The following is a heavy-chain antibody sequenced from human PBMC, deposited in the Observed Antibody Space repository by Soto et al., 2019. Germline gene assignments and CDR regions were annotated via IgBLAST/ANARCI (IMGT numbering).Heavy chain of an antibody. CDR1: DGSISSGGSY. CDR2: IFYSDSF. CDR3: ARAPETPPIFVVVRPYIFDF. J-gene: IGHJ4*02. V-gene: IGHV4-31*03. D-gene: IGHD3-3*01. Sequence: QVQLQESGPGLVKSSQTLSLTCTVSDGSISSGGSYWSWIRQRPGKGLEWIGYIFYSDSFYYTPSLKGRVVILADTSKNQFTLKLSSVTDADTAVYYCARAPETPPIFVVVRPYIFDFWGQGTLVTVSS.